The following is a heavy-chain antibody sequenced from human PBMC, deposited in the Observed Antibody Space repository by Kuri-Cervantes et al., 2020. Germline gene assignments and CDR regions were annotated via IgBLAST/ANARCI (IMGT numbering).Heavy chain of an antibody. CDR1: GGSFSGYY. D-gene: IGHD6-13*01. CDR3: AGRQQLSPFDY. V-gene: IGHV4-34*01. CDR2: INHSGST. Sequence: GSLRLCCAVYGGSFSGYYWSWIRQPPGKGLEWIGEINHSGSTNYNPSLKSRVTISVDTSKNQFSLKLSSMTAADTAVYYCAGRQQLSPFDYWGQGTLVTVSS. J-gene: IGHJ4*02.